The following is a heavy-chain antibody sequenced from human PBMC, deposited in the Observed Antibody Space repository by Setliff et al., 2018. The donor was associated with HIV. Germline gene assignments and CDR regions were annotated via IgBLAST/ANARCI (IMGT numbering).Heavy chain of an antibody. D-gene: IGHD6-19*01. CDR1: GGTFSSYS. CDR2: INPSGGST. CDR3: ARVLDPGIAVATHAFDI. J-gene: IGHJ3*02. Sequence: ASVKVSCKASGGTFSSYSINWVRQAPGQGLEWMGRINPSGGSTSYAQKVQGRVTMTTDTSTSTAYMELKNLKSDDTAVYYCARVLDPGIAVATHAFDIWGQGTMVTVSS. V-gene: IGHV1-46*01.